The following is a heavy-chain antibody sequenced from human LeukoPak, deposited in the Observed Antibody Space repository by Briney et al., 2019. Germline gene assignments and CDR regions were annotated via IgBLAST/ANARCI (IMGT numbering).Heavy chain of an antibody. CDR1: GFTFSSYW. CDR3: AKDLGYSSSWGLYYYYYYGMDV. D-gene: IGHD6-13*01. CDR2: VNSDGSST. Sequence: GGSLRLSCAASGFTFSSYWMHWVRQAPGEGLVWVSRVNSDGSSTTYADSVKGRFTISRDNAKNTLYLQMNSLRAEDTAVYYCAKDLGYSSSWGLYYYYYYGMDVWGQGTTVTVSS. J-gene: IGHJ6*02. V-gene: IGHV3-74*01.